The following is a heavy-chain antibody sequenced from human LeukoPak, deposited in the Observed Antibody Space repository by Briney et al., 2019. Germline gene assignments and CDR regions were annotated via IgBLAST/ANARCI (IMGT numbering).Heavy chain of an antibody. V-gene: IGHV4-39*01. CDR1: GDSFSSTGYY. Sequence: SETLSLTCTVSGDSFSSTGYYWGWIRQPPGKGLEWIGSIYYSGSTYYNPSLKSRVTISVDTSKNQFSLKLSSVTAADTAVYYCARAPPYDTAMVTLGYFDYWGQGTLVTVSS. J-gene: IGHJ4*02. D-gene: IGHD5-18*01. CDR3: ARAPPYDTAMVTLGYFDY. CDR2: IYYSGST.